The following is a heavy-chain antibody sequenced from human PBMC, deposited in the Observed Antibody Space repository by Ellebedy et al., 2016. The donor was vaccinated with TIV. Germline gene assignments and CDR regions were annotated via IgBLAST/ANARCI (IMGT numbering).Heavy chain of an antibody. V-gene: IGHV4-59*12. J-gene: IGHJ4*02. D-gene: IGHD1-1*01. Sequence: MPSETLSLTCTVSGGSIRSDYWSWIRQPPGKGLEWIGYVYYSGSTNYNPSLKNRVTISVDTSKNQFSLNLSSVTAADTAVYYCARVLRAGRSGDYFDYWGQGTLVTVSS. CDR2: VYYSGST. CDR1: GGSIRSDY. CDR3: ARVLRAGRSGDYFDY.